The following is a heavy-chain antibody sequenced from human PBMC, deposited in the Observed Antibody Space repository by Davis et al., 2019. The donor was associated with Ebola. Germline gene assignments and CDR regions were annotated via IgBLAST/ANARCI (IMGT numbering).Heavy chain of an antibody. V-gene: IGHV3-21*01. CDR1: GFTFSSYS. CDR2: ISSSSSYI. D-gene: IGHD3-3*01. J-gene: IGHJ4*02. Sequence: GESLKISCAASGFTFSSYSMNWVRQAPGKGLEWVSSISSSSSYIYYADSVKGRFTISRDNAKNSLYLQMNSLRDEDTAVYYCAKDGLGDSHFDYWGQGTLVTVSS. CDR3: AKDGLGDSHFDY.